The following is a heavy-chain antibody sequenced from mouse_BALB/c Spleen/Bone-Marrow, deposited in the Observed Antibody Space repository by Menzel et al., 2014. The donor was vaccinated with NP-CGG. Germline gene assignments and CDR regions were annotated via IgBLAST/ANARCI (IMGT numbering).Heavy chain of an antibody. V-gene: IGHV1-80*01. CDR1: GYAFSLYW. Sequence: QVQLKQSGAELVRPGSSVKISCKASGYAFSLYWVNWVKQRPGQGLEWIGQIYPGDDDTDYNGEFKGKATLTADRSSSTAYMQLGSLTSEDSAVYFCARGGIAIDYWGHGTTLTVSS. CDR3: ARGGIAIDY. CDR2: IYPGDDDT. J-gene: IGHJ2*01.